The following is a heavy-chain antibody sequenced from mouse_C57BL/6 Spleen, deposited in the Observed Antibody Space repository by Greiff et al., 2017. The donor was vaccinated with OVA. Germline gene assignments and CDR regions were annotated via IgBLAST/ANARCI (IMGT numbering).Heavy chain of an antibody. Sequence: VQLQQSGAELVRPGTSVKVSCKASGYAFTNYLIEWVKQRPGQGLEWIGVINPGSGGTNYNEKFKGKATLTADKYSSTAYMQLSSLTSEDSAVYFCARNWDVKGFAYWGQGTLVTVSA. J-gene: IGHJ3*01. CDR1: GYAFTNYL. CDR3: ARNWDVKGFAY. CDR2: INPGSGGT. D-gene: IGHD4-1*01. V-gene: IGHV1-54*01.